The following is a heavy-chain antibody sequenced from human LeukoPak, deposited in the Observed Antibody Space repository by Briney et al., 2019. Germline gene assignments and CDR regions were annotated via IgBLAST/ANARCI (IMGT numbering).Heavy chain of an antibody. J-gene: IGHJ4*02. CDR3: ARIGYSSSWAPDY. V-gene: IGHV4-34*01. Sequence: PSETLSLTCVVYGGSFSGYYWSWIRQPPGKGLEWIGEINHSGSTNYNPSLKSRVTISVDTSKNQFSLKLSSVTAADTAVYYCARIGYSSSWAPDYWGQGTLVTVSS. D-gene: IGHD6-13*01. CDR2: INHSGST. CDR1: GGSFSGYY.